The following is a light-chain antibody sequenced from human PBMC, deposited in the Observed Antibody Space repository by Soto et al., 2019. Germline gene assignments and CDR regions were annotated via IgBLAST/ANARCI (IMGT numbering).Light chain of an antibody. V-gene: IGKV1-12*01. J-gene: IGKJ1*01. CDR3: QQATDFPPT. CDR1: HDISRW. Sequence: DVQMTQSPSSVSASVGDRVTITCRASHDISRWLTWYQVRPGKAPKALIYAAASLQSGVPSRFSGSGSGTEYTLTISSLQPEDFATYYCQQATDFPPTFVQGTKVDIK. CDR2: AAA.